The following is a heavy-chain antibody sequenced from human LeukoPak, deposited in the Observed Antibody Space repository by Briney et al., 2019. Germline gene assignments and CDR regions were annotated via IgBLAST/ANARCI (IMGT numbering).Heavy chain of an antibody. J-gene: IGHJ4*02. CDR2: ISYDGSNK. Sequence: GGSLRLSCAASGFTFSSFPMHWVRQAPGKGLEWVAVISYDGSNKYYADSVKGRFTISRDNSKNTLYLQMNSLRAEDTAVYYCAREADGRPTAYWGQGALVTVSS. CDR3: AREADGRPTAY. D-gene: IGHD6-13*01. V-gene: IGHV3-30*04. CDR1: GFTFSSFP.